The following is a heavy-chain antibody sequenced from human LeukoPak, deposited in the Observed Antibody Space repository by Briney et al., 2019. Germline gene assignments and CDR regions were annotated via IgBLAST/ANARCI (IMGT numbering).Heavy chain of an antibody. V-gene: IGHV3-21*01. J-gene: IGHJ4*02. Sequence: GGSLRLSCAASGFTFSSYSMNWVRQAPGKGLEWVSSISSSSSYIYYADSVKGRFTISRDNAKNSLYLQMNSLRAEDTAVYYCASNPPYYDSSGSEVGFGYWGQGTLVTVSS. CDR3: ASNPPYYDSSGSEVGFGY. D-gene: IGHD3-22*01. CDR2: ISSSSSYI. CDR1: GFTFSSYS.